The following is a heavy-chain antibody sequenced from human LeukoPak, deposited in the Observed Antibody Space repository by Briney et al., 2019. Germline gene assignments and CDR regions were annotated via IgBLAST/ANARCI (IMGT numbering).Heavy chain of an antibody. V-gene: IGHV3-23*01. CDR2: ITASGPTT. Sequence: PGGSLRLSCAASGFTLTTYAMIWVRQAPGKGLEWVSGITASGPTTYYADSVKGRLTFSRDNSKNTLYLQMNSLRAEDTAVYYCAKDADDYVSYFDYWGQGTLVTVSS. CDR1: GFTLTTYA. CDR3: AKDADDYVSYFDY. J-gene: IGHJ4*02. D-gene: IGHD4-17*01.